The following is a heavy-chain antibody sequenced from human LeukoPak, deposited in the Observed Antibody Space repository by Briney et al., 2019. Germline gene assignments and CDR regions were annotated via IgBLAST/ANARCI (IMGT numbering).Heavy chain of an antibody. J-gene: IGHJ4*02. V-gene: IGHV4-38-2*02. CDR3: AREAGATVVGPYLDY. CDR2: IYHSGGT. Sequence: ASETLSLTCTVSGYSISSGYYWGWIRQPPGKGLEWIGSIYHSGGTYYNPSLKSRVTISVDTSKNQFSLKLSSVTAADTAVYYCAREAGATVVGPYLDYWGQGTLVTVSS. CDR1: GYSISSGYY. D-gene: IGHD4-23*01.